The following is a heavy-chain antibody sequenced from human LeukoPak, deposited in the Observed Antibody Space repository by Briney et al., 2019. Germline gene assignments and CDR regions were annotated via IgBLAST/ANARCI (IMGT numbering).Heavy chain of an antibody. J-gene: IGHJ4*02. CDR3: ATESGYSYGYSN. CDR1: GGSFSGYY. Sequence: SETLSLTCAVYGGSFSGYYWSWIRQPPGKGLEWIGEINHSGSTNYNPSLKSRVTISVDTSKNQFSLKLSSVTAADTAVYYCATESGYSYGYSNWGQGTLVTVSS. V-gene: IGHV4-34*01. D-gene: IGHD5-18*01. CDR2: INHSGST.